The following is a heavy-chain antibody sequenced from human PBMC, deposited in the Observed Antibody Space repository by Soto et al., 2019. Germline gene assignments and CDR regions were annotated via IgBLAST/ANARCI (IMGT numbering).Heavy chain of an antibody. J-gene: IGHJ5*02. Sequence: QVQLQQWGAGLLKPSETLSLTCAVYGGSFSGYYWSWIRQPPGKGLEWIGEINHSGSTNYNPSLKSRVTISVEPSKDQFSLKRSSVTAADTAVYYCARGFLPSGSGCWIWGVGFDPWCQGALVTDS. CDR1: GGSFSGYY. V-gene: IGHV4-34*01. CDR3: ARGFLPSGSGCWIWGVGFDP. CDR2: INHSGST. D-gene: IGHD3-10*01.